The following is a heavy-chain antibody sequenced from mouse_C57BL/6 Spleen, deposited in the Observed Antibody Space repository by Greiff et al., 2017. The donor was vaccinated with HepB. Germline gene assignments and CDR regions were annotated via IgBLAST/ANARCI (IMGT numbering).Heavy chain of an antibody. Sequence: EVRLVESGGGLVQPGGSLSLSCAASGFTFTDYYMSWVRQPPGKALEWLGFIRNKANGYTTEYSASVKGRFTISRDNSQSILYLQMNALRAEDSATYYCARGTGHFDYGGQGTTLTVSS. D-gene: IGHD3-3*01. V-gene: IGHV7-3*01. CDR2: IRNKANGYTT. CDR3: ARGTGHFDY. J-gene: IGHJ2*01. CDR1: GFTFTDYY.